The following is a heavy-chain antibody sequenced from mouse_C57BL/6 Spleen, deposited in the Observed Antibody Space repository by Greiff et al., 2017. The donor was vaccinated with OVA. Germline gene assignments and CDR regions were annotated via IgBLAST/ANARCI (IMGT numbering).Heavy chain of an antibody. CDR1: GFTFSSYG. CDR3: ARHDYGSSNWYFDV. Sequence: EVHLVESGGDLVKPGGSLKLSCAASGFTFSSYGMSWVRQTPDKRLEWVATISSGGSYTYYPDSVKGRFTISRDNAKNTLYLQMSSLKSEDTAMYYCARHDYGSSNWYFDVWGTGTTVTVSS. D-gene: IGHD1-1*01. CDR2: ISSGGSYT. V-gene: IGHV5-6*01. J-gene: IGHJ1*03.